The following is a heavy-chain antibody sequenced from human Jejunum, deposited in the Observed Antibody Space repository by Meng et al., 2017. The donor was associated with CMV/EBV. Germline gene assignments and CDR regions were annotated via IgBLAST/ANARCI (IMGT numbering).Heavy chain of an antibody. J-gene: IGHJ5*02. CDR3: ARGGNFDP. D-gene: IGHD2/OR15-2a*01. CDR1: GYTFSTYT. V-gene: IGHV7-4-1*02. Sequence: VQLVQPGSELKTPGSSVKFACKASGYTFSTYTINWVRQANGRGLEWMGWISTNHGTPTYTQGFTGRFVFSLDTSVSTAYLQISSLKAEDTAVYYCARGGNFDPWGQGPLVTVSS. CDR2: ISTNHGTP.